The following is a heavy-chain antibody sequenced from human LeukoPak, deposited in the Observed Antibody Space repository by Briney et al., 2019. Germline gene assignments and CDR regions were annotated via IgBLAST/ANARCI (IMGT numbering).Heavy chain of an antibody. CDR1: RFTFSRYW. CDR2: ISPDGSSA. CDR3: ATLRAVVAFDDFDI. V-gene: IGHV3-74*01. J-gene: IGHJ3*02. Sequence: GGSLRLSCAASRFTFSRYWMHWVRQAPGKGLVWVSRISPDGSSAHYEDSVNGRFTISRDNAKNTLYLQMNSLRAEATAVYYCATLRAVVAFDDFDIWGQGTTVTVSS. D-gene: IGHD3-22*01.